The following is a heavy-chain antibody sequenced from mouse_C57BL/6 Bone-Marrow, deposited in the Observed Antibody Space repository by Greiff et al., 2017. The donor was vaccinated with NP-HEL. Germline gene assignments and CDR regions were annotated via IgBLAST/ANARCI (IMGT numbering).Heavy chain of an antibody. CDR2: IYPSDSET. CDR1: GYTFTSYW. J-gene: IGHJ2*01. D-gene: IGHD1-1*01. CDR3: ARPTTAVAAYYFDY. Sequence: QVQLQQPGAELVRPGSSVKLSCKASGYTFTSYWMDWVKQRPGQGLEWIGNIYPSDSETHYNQKFKDKATLTVDKSSSTAYMQLSSLTSEDSAVYYCARPTTAVAAYYFDYWGQGTTLTVSS. V-gene: IGHV1-61*01.